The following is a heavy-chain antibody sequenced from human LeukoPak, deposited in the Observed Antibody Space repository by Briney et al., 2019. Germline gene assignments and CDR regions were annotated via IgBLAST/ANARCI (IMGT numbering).Heavy chain of an antibody. Sequence: GGSLRLSCAASGFTFDTYWMHWVRQAPGKGLVWVSRIHRDGNNVNYADFVQGRFTVSRDNAKNTLYLQMHSLRVEDTAMYFCARGLRDRYGMDVWGQGTTVTVSS. J-gene: IGHJ6*02. CDR1: GFTFDTYW. CDR2: IHRDGNNV. V-gene: IGHV3-74*01. CDR3: ARGLRDRYGMDV.